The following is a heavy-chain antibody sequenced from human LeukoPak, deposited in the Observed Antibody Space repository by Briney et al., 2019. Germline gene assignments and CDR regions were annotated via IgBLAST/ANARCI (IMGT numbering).Heavy chain of an antibody. J-gene: IGHJ5*02. V-gene: IGHV3-73*01. CDR3: TRDSGTYNWFDP. CDR1: GSTFSGSA. Sequence: VQPGGCLKLFRAASGSTFSGSAIHWVRQSSGKGLEWVGQIDKKDKGYATATAYAASVKRRFTISRDDSINTAYRQMKSLKTEDTALYYCTRDSGTYNWFDPWGKGTLVTVSS. D-gene: IGHD1-26*01. CDR2: IDKKDKGYAT.